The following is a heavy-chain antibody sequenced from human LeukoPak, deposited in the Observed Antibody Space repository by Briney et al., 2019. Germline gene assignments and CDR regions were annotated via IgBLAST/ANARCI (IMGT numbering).Heavy chain of an antibody. D-gene: IGHD6-13*01. CDR3: ARDSVAAAGTGPLLFDY. Sequence: PGRSLRLSCAASGFTFSSYAMHWVRQAPGKGLEWVAVISYDGSNKYYADSVKGRFTISRDNSKNTLYLQMNSLRAEDTAVYYCARDSVAAAGTGPLLFDYWGQGTLVTVSS. CDR1: GFTFSSYA. V-gene: IGHV3-30-3*01. CDR2: ISYDGSNK. J-gene: IGHJ4*02.